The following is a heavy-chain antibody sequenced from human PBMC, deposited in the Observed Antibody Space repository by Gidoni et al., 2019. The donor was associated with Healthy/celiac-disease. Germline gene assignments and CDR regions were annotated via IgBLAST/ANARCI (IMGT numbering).Heavy chain of an antibody. Sequence: QVQLVESGGGVVQPGRSLRLSCAASGFTFSSYGMHWVRQAPGKGLEWVAVICYDGSNKYYADSVKGRFTISRDNTKNTLYLQMNSLRAEDTAVYYCARDPAYCSSTSCYRSWFDPWGQGTLVTVSS. D-gene: IGHD2-2*01. CDR3: ARDPAYCSSTSCYRSWFDP. J-gene: IGHJ5*02. CDR2: ICYDGSNK. CDR1: GFTFSSYG. V-gene: IGHV3-33*01.